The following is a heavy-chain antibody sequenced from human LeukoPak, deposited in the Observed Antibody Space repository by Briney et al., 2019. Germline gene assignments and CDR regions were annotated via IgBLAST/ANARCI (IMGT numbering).Heavy chain of an antibody. Sequence: SETLSLTCIVSSSSFNFYYWSWIRQPAGKGLEWIGRIHASGSTSYNPSLKSRLTMSIDTATTQFSLRLTSVTAVDTAVYYCAGVQSVFVADQWVEGFLDYWGQGARVTVSS. CDR2: IHASGST. D-gene: IGHD1-26*01. CDR3: AGVQSVFVADQWVEGFLDY. CDR1: SSSFNFYY. V-gene: IGHV4-4*07. J-gene: IGHJ4*02.